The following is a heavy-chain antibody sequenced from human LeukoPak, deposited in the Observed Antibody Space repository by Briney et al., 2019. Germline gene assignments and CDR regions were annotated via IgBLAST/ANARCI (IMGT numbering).Heavy chain of an antibody. D-gene: IGHD3-22*01. J-gene: IGHJ3*02. Sequence: TPSETLSLTCTVSGGSISSYYWSWIRQPPGKGLEWIGYIYYSGSTNYNPSLKSRVTISVDTSKNQFSLKLSSVTAADTAVYYCARAFKYYYDSSRYYGWAFDIWGQGTMVTVSS. V-gene: IGHV4-59*01. CDR1: GGSISSYY. CDR2: IYYSGST. CDR3: ARAFKYYYDSSRYYGWAFDI.